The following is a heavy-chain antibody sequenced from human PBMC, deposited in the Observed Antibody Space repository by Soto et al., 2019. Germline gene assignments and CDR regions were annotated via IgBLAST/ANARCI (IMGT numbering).Heavy chain of an antibody. CDR1: GGSLGSYY. V-gene: IGHV4-59*01. D-gene: IGHD3-10*02. CDR2: IYDSGTT. J-gene: IGHJ5*02. CDR3: ARGAMFWFDP. Sequence: QVQLQESGPGLVKPSETLSLTCSVAGGSLGSYYWGWIRQSPGKGLEWIAYIYDSGTTIYNPSLKSRATISEDTSKNQFSLNLTSVTAADAAVYYCARGAMFWFDPWGQGTLVSVSS.